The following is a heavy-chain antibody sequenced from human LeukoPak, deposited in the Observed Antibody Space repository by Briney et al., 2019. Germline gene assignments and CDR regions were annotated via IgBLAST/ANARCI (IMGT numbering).Heavy chain of an antibody. V-gene: IGHV3-48*03. D-gene: IGHD1-26*01. CDR2: ISSSGSPK. J-gene: IGHJ4*02. CDR1: GFTFSSYE. CDR3: AAGGRYGFLFDY. Sequence: PGGSLRLSCAASGFTFSSYEMNWVRQAPGKGLEWVSYISSSGSPKYYADSVKGRFTISRDNAKNSLYLQMNSLRAEDTAVYYCAAGGRYGFLFDYWGQGTLVTVSS.